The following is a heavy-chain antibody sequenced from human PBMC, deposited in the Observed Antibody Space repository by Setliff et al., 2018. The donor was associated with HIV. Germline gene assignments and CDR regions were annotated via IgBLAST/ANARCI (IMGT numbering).Heavy chain of an antibody. CDR1: GYSFNSFG. D-gene: IGHD3-22*01. J-gene: IGHJ4*02. V-gene: IGHV1-18*01. CDR3: ARGVVFYYDSSGRYVVKYFDY. CDR2: ISPYNGNT. Sequence: ASVKVSCKASGYSFNSFGITWVRQAPGQGLEWMGWISPYNGNTNYAEVLQGRVAMTTDTSTRTAYMELTSLRSGDTAVYYCARGVVFYYDSSGRYVVKYFDYWGQGTLVTVSS.